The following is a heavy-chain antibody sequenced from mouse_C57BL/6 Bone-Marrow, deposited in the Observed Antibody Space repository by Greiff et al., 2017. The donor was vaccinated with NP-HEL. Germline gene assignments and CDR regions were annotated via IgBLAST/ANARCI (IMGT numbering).Heavy chain of an antibody. J-gene: IGHJ4*01. V-gene: IGHV1-54*01. CDR2: INPGSGGT. D-gene: IGHD1-1*01. CDR3: ARDYYGSSYVFMDY. Sequence: VQLQQSGAELVRPGPSVKVSCKASGYAFTNYLIEWVKQRPGQGLEWIGVINPGSGGTNYNEKFKGKATLTADKSSSTAYMQLSSLTSEDSAVYFCARDYYGSSYVFMDYWGQGTSVTVSS. CDR1: GYAFTNYL.